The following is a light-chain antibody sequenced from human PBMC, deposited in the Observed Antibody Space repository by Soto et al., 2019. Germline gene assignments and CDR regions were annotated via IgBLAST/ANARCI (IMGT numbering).Light chain of an antibody. Sequence: ETVLTQSPGTLSLSPGERATLSCKASPSVTSSYLAWYQQKPGQAPRLLIYGASSRATGIPGRFSGSGSGTDFTLSISRLEPEDVSVYYCQLCGSSRATFGQGTKLEIK. J-gene: IGKJ2*01. CDR1: PSVTSSY. V-gene: IGKV3-20*01. CDR2: GAS. CDR3: QLCGSSRAT.